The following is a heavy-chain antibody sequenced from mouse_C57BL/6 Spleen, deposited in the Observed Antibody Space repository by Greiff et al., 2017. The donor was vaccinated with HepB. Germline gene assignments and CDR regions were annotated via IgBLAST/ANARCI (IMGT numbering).Heavy chain of an antibody. Sequence: DVHLVESGGGLVKPGGSLKLSCAASGFTFSSYAMSWVRQTPEKRLEWVATISDGGSYTYYPDNVKGRFTISRDNAKNNLYLQMSHLKSEDTAMYYCARDPGTESAMDYWGQGTSVTVSS. CDR1: GFTFSSYA. V-gene: IGHV5-4*01. J-gene: IGHJ4*01. D-gene: IGHD4-1*01. CDR3: ARDPGTESAMDY. CDR2: ISDGGSYT.